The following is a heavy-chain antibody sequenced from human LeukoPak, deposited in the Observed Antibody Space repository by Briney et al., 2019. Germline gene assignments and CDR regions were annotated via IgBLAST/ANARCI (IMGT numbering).Heavy chain of an antibody. Sequence: PSETLSLTCAVYGGSFSGYYWSWIRQPPGKGLEWIGEINHSGSTNYNPSLKSRVTISVDTSKNQFSLKLSSVTAADTAVYYCAREGMKPGWFDPWGQGTLVTASS. D-gene: IGHD3-10*01. CDR2: INHSGST. CDR1: GGSFSGYY. CDR3: AREGMKPGWFDP. J-gene: IGHJ5*02. V-gene: IGHV4-34*01.